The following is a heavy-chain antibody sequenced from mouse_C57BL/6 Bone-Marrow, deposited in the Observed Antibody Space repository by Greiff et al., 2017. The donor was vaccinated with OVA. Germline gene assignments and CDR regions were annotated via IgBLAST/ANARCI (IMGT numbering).Heavy chain of an antibody. Sequence: QVHVKQSGAELVKPGASVKISCKASGYAFSSYWMNWVKQRPGKGLEWIGQIYPGDGDTNYNGKFKGKATLTADKSSSTAYMQLSSLTSEDSAVYFCARESSSYAMDYWGQGTSVTVSS. CDR3: ARESSSYAMDY. V-gene: IGHV1-80*01. CDR1: GYAFSSYW. J-gene: IGHJ4*01. D-gene: IGHD1-1*01. CDR2: IYPGDGDT.